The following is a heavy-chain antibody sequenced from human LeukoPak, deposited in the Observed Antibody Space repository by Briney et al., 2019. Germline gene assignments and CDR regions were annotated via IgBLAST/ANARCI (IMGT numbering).Heavy chain of an antibody. CDR1: GGTFSSYA. Sequence: GASVKVSCKASGGTFSSYAISWVRQAPGQGLEWMGIINPSGGSTSYAQKFQGRVTMTRDTSTSTVYMELSSLRSEDTAVYYCARGGQGYYDSSGYYYVFDAFDIWGQGTMVTVSS. J-gene: IGHJ3*02. V-gene: IGHV1-46*01. D-gene: IGHD3-22*01. CDR2: INPSGGST. CDR3: ARGGQGYYDSSGYYYVFDAFDI.